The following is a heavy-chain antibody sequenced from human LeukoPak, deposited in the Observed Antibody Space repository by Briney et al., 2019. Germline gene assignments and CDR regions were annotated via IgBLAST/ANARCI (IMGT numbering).Heavy chain of an antibody. CDR3: AKDLGHYYGSGGFDY. J-gene: IGHJ4*02. CDR2: IRYDGSNK. Sequence: GGSLRLSCAASGFTFSSYGMHWVRQAPGKGLEWVSFIRYDGSNKYYADSVKGRFTISRDNSKNTMYLQMNSLRAEDTAVYYCAKDLGHYYGSGGFDYWGQGTLVTVSS. D-gene: IGHD3-10*01. CDR1: GFTFSSYG. V-gene: IGHV3-30*02.